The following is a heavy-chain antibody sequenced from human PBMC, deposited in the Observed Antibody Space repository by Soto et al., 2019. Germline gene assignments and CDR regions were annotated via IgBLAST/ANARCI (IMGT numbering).Heavy chain of an antibody. V-gene: IGHV4-34*01. J-gene: IGHJ5*02. CDR1: GGSFSGYY. CDR2: INHSGST. D-gene: IGHD3-10*01. CDR3: ARAPITMVRGYPAGFNWFDP. Sequence: QVQLQQWGAGLLKPSETLSLTCAVYGGSFSGYYWSWIRQPPGKGLEWIGEINHSGSTNYNPSLKSRVTKAVDPSTNQFSLKLSSVTAADTAVYYCARAPITMVRGYPAGFNWFDPWGQGTLVTVSS.